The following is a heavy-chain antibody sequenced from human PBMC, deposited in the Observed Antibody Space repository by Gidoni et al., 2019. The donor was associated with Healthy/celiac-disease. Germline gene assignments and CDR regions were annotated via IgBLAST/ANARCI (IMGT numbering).Heavy chain of an antibody. D-gene: IGHD3-3*01. CDR3: ARSPNVLRFLEWSPYYYYYYMDV. CDR2: IKQDGGEK. J-gene: IGHJ6*03. CDR1: GFTFRSCW. Sequence: EAQLVESGGGLVQPGGSLRLSCAASGFTFRSCWMTWVRQAPGKGLEWVDNIKQDGGEKYYVDSVKGRFTISRDNAKNSLYLQMNSLRAEDTAVYYCARSPNVLRFLEWSPYYYYYYMDVWGRGTTVTVSS. V-gene: IGHV3-7*05.